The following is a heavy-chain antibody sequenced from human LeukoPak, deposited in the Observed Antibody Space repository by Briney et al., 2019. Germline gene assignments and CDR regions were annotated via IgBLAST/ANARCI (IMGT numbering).Heavy chain of an antibody. V-gene: IGHV3-23*01. CDR3: AREGDFWSGAAFDY. J-gene: IGHJ4*02. Sequence: GGSLRLSCVASGFTFTKCAMSWIRQAPGKGLGWVAIITATGDTAYYPHSVKGRFTISRDNSRNTVYMQMDSLRAEDTAVYYCAREGDFWSGAAFDYWGQGTLVTVSS. CDR1: GFTFTKCA. CDR2: ITATGDTA. D-gene: IGHD3-3*01.